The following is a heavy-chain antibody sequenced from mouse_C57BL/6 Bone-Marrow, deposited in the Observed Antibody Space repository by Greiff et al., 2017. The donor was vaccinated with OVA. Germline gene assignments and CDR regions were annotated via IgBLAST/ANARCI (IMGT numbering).Heavy chain of an antibody. V-gene: IGHV1-55*01. CDR3: ARKALTQGYWYFDV. Sequence: QVQLQQPGAELVKPGASVKMSCKASGYTFTSYWITWVKQRPGQGLEWIGDIYPGSGSTNYNEKFKSKATLTVDTSSSTASMQLSSLTSDDAAVDYCARKALTQGYWYFDVWGTGTTVTVSS. J-gene: IGHJ1*03. CDR1: GYTFTSYW. D-gene: IGHD3-2*02. CDR2: IYPGSGST.